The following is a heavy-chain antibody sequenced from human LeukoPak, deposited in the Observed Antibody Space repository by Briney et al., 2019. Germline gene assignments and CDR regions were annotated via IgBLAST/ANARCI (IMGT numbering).Heavy chain of an antibody. CDR1: GFSLSTSGMC. V-gene: IGHV2-70*11. D-gene: IGHD6-13*01. Sequence: SGPTLVNPTQTLTLTCTFSGFSLSTSGMCVSWIRQPPGKALEWLARSDWDDDKYYSTSLKTRLTISKDTSKNQVVLTMTNMDPVDTATYYCARIAGIAAAGIYYYGMDVWGQGTTVTVSS. J-gene: IGHJ6*02. CDR2: SDWDDDK. CDR3: ARIAGIAAAGIYYYGMDV.